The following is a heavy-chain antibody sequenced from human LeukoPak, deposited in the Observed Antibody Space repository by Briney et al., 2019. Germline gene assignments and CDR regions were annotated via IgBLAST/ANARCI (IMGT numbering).Heavy chain of an antibody. CDR2: IYYTGST. CDR1: GGSVSDYY. D-gene: IGHD7-27*01. Sequence: SETLSLTCTISGGSVSDYYWSWIRRSPGKGLEWIGYIYYTGSTTYNPSLKGRVTISADTSKNQFSLKLSSVTAADTAVYYCASRKLGNDYWGQGTLVTVSS. V-gene: IGHV4-59*02. CDR3: ASRKLGNDY. J-gene: IGHJ4*02.